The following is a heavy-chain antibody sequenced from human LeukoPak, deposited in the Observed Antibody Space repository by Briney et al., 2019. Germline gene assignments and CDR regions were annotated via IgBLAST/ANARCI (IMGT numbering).Heavy chain of an antibody. D-gene: IGHD2/OR15-2a*01. V-gene: IGHV3-23*01. CDR1: GFTFSSYG. CDR3: AKGPLSHFDY. CDR2: ISGSGGST. Sequence: ASVKVSCKASGFTFSSYGMSWVRQAPGKGLEWVSAISGSGGSTYYADSVKGRFTISRDNSKNTLYLQMNSLRAEDTAVYYCAKGPLSHFDYWGQGTLVTVSS. J-gene: IGHJ4*02.